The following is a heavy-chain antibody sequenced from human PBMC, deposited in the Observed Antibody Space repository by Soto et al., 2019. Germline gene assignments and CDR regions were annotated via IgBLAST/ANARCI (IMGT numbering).Heavy chain of an antibody. J-gene: IGHJ6*02. CDR3: ARGRVVVVAATLNHYYGMDV. Sequence: SETLSLTCAVQGGSFSGYIWTWIRQPPGKGLQWIGQINHSGSTYYNPSLKSRVTISLYPSNDQFSLQLNSVTPEDTAVYYCARGRVVVVAATLNHYYGMDVWGQGTTVTVSS. CDR1: GGSFSGYI. D-gene: IGHD2-15*01. CDR2: INHSGST. V-gene: IGHV4-34*01.